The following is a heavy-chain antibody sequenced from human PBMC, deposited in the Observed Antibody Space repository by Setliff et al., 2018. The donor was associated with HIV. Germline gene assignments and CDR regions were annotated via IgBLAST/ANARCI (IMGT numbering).Heavy chain of an antibody. V-gene: IGHV1-18*01. CDR3: ARDITYYNFWSGYYPGFDY. D-gene: IGHD3-3*01. CDR1: GYTFTSFG. CDR2: ISAYNGNT. J-gene: IGHJ4*02. Sequence: ASVKVSCKASGYTFTSFGISWVRQAPGQGLEWMGRISAYNGNTDHAQKLQGRVTMTTDTSTSTAYMELRSLRSDDTAVYYCARDITYYNFWSGYYPGFDYWGQGTLVTVSS.